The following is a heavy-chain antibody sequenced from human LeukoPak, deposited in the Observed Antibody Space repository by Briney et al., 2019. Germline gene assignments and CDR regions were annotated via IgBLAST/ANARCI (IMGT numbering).Heavy chain of an antibody. Sequence: ASVKVSCKASGGTFSSYTISWVRQAPGQGLEWMGRIIPILGIANYAQKFQGRVTMTRDTSTSTVYMQLSSLRSEDTAVYYCARTRSGSYYGAFDIWGQGTMVTVSS. J-gene: IGHJ3*02. V-gene: IGHV1-69*02. CDR2: IIPILGIA. CDR3: ARTRSGSYYGAFDI. CDR1: GGTFSSYT. D-gene: IGHD1-26*01.